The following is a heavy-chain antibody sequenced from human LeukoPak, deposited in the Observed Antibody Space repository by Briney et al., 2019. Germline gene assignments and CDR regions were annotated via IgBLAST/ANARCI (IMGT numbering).Heavy chain of an antibody. CDR2: ISGDGGST. J-gene: IGHJ3*02. CDR3: AKDIFLGSVSSLMGNDAFEI. V-gene: IGHV3-43*02. Sequence: GGSLRLSCAASGFTFDDYAMHWVRQAPGKGLEGVSLISGDGGSTYYADSVKGRFTISRDNSKNSLYPQMNSLRTEDTALYYCAKDIFLGSVSSLMGNDAFEIWGQGTMVTVSS. D-gene: IGHD3-10*01. CDR1: GFTFDDYA.